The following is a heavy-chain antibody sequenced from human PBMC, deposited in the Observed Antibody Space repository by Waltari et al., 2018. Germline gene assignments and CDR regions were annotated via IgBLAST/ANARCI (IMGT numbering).Heavy chain of an antibody. CDR2: INHSGST. CDR1: GGSFSGYY. D-gene: IGHD2-2*01. V-gene: IGHV4-34*01. Sequence: QVQLQQWGAGLLKPSETLSLTCAVYGGSFSGYYWSWIRQPPGKGLEWIGEINHSGSTNYNPSLKSRVTISVDTSKNQFSLKLSSVTAADTAVYYCASPWGYCSSTSCLYPWGQGTLVPVSS. J-gene: IGHJ5*02. CDR3: ASPWGYCSSTSCLYP.